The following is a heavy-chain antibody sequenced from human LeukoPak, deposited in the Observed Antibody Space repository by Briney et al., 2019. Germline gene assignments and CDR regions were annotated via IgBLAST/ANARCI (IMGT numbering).Heavy chain of an antibody. V-gene: IGHV4-39*07. CDR1: GGSISSSSYY. D-gene: IGHD6-19*01. CDR2: IYYSGST. Sequence: SETLSLTCTVSGGSISSSSYYWGWIRQPPGKGLEWIGSIYYSGSTYYNPSLKSRVTISVDTSKNQFSLKLSSVTAADTAVYYCARSKLGRQWLVPEDYWGQGTLVTVSS. J-gene: IGHJ4*02. CDR3: ARSKLGRQWLVPEDY.